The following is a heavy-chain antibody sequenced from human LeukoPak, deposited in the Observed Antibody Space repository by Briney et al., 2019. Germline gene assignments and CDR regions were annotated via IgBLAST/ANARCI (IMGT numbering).Heavy chain of an antibody. CDR1: GYTFTAYY. D-gene: IGHD4-11*01. CDR3: ARVFSNYANTAEHLQH. CDR2: INPNSGGT. Sequence: ASVKVSCTTSGYTFTAYYIHWVRQAPGQGLEWMGWINPNSGGTKYAQNFQGRVTMTSDTSTSTAYMELSSLRSDDTAIFYCARVFSNYANTAEHLQHWGQGTLVTVSA. V-gene: IGHV1-2*02. J-gene: IGHJ1*01.